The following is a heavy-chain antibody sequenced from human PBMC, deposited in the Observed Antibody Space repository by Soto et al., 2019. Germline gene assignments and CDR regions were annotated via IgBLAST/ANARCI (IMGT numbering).Heavy chain of an antibody. D-gene: IGHD2-2*01. Sequence: LRLSCVVSGFTFSSYSMNWVRQAPGKGLEWVSSISSSSNYIYYADSVKGRFTISRDNAKNSLYLQMNSLKAEDTAVYYCARGSLPGAQYANIGPRGQGTLVTVSS. V-gene: IGHV3-21*01. CDR3: ARGSLPGAQYANIGP. CDR1: GFTFSSYS. J-gene: IGHJ4*02. CDR2: ISSSSNYI.